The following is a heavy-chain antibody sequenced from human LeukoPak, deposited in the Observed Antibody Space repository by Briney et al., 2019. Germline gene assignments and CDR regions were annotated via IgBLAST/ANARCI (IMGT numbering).Heavy chain of an antibody. CDR3: AELGITMIGGV. CDR1: GFTFSSYG. CDR2: ISGSGGNT. Sequence: PGGTLRLSCAASGFTFSSYGMSWVRQAPGKGLEWVSAISGSGGNTYYADSVKGRFTISRDNSKNTLYLQMNSLRAEDTAVYYCAELGITMIGGVWGKGTTVTISS. V-gene: IGHV3-23*01. J-gene: IGHJ6*04. D-gene: IGHD3-10*02.